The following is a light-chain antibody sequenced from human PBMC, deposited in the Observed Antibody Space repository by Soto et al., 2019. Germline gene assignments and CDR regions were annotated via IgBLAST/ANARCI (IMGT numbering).Light chain of an antibody. CDR3: QEYNNWPPGT. CDR1: QSVNNY. V-gene: IGKV3-15*01. Sequence: EIVMTQSPATLSVSPRERATLSCRASQSVNNYLAWYQQKPGQAPRLLIYGASTRATGIPARFSGSGSGTEFTLTISSLQSEDFAVYYCQEYNNWPPGTFGQGTKVEIK. CDR2: GAS. J-gene: IGKJ1*01.